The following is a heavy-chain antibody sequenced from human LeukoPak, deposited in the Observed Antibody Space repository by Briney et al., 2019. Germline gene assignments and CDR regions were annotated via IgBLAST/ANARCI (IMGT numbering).Heavy chain of an antibody. CDR1: GFTFSSYV. J-gene: IGHJ4*02. CDR3: AKGGGTGYSSSWYSN. D-gene: IGHD6-13*01. V-gene: IGHV3-23*01. CDR2: ISGSGGTT. Sequence: GGSLRLSCAASGFTFSSYVMTWVRQAPGKGLEWVSSISGSGGTTYYADSVKGRFTISRDNSKNTLYLQMNSLRPEDTAVYYCAKGGGTGYSSSWYSNWGQGTLVTVSS.